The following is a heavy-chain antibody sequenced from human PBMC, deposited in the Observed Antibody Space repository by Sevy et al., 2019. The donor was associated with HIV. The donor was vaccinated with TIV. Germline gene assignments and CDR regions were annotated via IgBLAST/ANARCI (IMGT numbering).Heavy chain of an antibody. V-gene: IGHV4-61*01. CDR2: IYYSGST. CDR3: ARLVVRGVIITFDYYYGMDV. D-gene: IGHD3-10*01. J-gene: IGHJ6*02. CDR1: GGSVSSGSYY. Sequence: SETLSLTCTVSGGSVSSGSYYWSWIRQPPGKGLEWIGYIYYSGSTNYNPSLKSRVTISVDTSKNQFSLKLSSVTAADTAVYYCARLVVRGVIITFDYYYGMDVWGQGTTVTVSS.